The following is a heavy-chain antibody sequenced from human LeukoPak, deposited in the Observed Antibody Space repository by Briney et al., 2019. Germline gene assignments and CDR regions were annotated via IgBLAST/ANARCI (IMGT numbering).Heavy chain of an antibody. V-gene: IGHV4-59*01. CDR3: ARVLGDYGDPKRSDWFDP. D-gene: IGHD4-17*01. CDR1: GGSISSYY. CDR2: IYYSGST. Sequence: SETLSLTCTVSGGSISSYYWSWIRQPPGKGLEWIGYIYYSGSTNYNPSLKSRVTVSVDTSKNQFSLKLSSVTAADTAVYYCARVLGDYGDPKRSDWFDPWGQGTLVTVSS. J-gene: IGHJ5*02.